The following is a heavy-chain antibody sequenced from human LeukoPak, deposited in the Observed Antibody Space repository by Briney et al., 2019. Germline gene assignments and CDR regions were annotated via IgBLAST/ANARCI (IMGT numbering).Heavy chain of an antibody. V-gene: IGHV3-15*01. Sequence: GGSLRLSCAASGFTFSNAWMSWVRQAPGKGLEWVGRIKSKTDGGTTDYAAPVKGRFTISRDDSKNTLYLQMNSLKTEDTAVYYCTTSPYGSGSYVHLWGQGTLVTVSS. CDR3: TTSPYGSGSYVHL. CDR2: IKSKTDGGTT. D-gene: IGHD3-10*01. CDR1: GFTFSNAW. J-gene: IGHJ5*02.